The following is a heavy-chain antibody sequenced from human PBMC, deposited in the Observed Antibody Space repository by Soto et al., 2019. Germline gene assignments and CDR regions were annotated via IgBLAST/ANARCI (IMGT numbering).Heavy chain of an antibody. J-gene: IGHJ4*02. Sequence: SETLSLTCAVYGGSFSGYYWSWIRQPPGKGLEWIGEINHSGSTNYNPSLKSRVTISVDTSKNQFSLKLSSVTAADTAVYYCASRGAAASSPPDFDYWGQGTLVTVSS. CDR1: GGSFSGYY. CDR2: INHSGST. D-gene: IGHD6-13*01. CDR3: ASRGAAASSPPDFDY. V-gene: IGHV4-34*01.